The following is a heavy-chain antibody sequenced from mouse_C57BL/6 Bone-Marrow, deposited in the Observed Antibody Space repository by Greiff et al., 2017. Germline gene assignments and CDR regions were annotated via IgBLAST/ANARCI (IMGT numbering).Heavy chain of an antibody. J-gene: IGHJ4*01. Sequence: EVQLQQSGPELVKPGASVKIPCKASGYSFTDYNMDWVKPSHGKSLEWIGDINPNNGGTIYNQKFKGKATWTVDESSSTAYMELRSLTSEDTAVYYCAREGDYDAGYYYAMDIWGQGSSITVSS. CDR1: GYSFTDYN. CDR2: INPNNGGT. V-gene: IGHV1-18*01. CDR3: AREGDYDAGYYYAMDI. D-gene: IGHD2-4*01.